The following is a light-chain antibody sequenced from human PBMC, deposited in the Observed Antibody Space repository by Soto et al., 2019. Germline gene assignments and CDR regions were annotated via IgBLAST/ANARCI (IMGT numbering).Light chain of an antibody. Sequence: QSVLTQPASVSGSAGQSLTISCTGTSSDVGGSNYVSWYQQHPGKAPNLMIYEVSNRPSGVSNRFSGSKSGNTASLTISGLQAEDEADYYCSSYTSSSLYVFGTGTRSPS. CDR1: SSDVGGSNY. CDR2: EVS. J-gene: IGLJ1*01. CDR3: SSYTSSSLYV. V-gene: IGLV2-14*01.